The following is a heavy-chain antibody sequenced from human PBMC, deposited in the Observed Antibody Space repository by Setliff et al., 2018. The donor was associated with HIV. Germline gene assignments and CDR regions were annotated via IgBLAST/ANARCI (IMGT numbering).Heavy chain of an antibody. V-gene: IGHV4-61*02. CDR3: ARSVGYCSGGSCSNWFDP. CDR2: IYTSGST. J-gene: IGHJ5*02. CDR1: GGSISSGSYY. Sequence: SETLSLTCTVSGGSISSGSYYWSWIRQPAGKRLEWIGRIYTSGSTNYNPSLKSRGTISVDTSKNQFSLKLSSVTAADTAVYYCARSVGYCSGGSCSNWFDPWGQGILVTVSS. D-gene: IGHD2-15*01.